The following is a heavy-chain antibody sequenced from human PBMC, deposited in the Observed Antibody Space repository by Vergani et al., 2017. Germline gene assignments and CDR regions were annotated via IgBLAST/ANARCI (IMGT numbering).Heavy chain of an antibody. CDR1: GGSVSSGSYY. J-gene: IGHJ4*02. CDR3: ARHRMVSGWQLVRFPALDY. D-gene: IGHD6-19*01. V-gene: IGHV4-61*01. CDR2: IYYSGST. Sequence: QLQLQESGPGLVKPSETLSLTCTVSGGSVSSGSYYWSWIRQPPGKGLEWIGYIYYSGSTNYNPSLKSRVTISVDTSKNPFSLKLSSVTAADTAVYYCARHRMVSGWQLVRFPALDYWGQGTLVTVSS.